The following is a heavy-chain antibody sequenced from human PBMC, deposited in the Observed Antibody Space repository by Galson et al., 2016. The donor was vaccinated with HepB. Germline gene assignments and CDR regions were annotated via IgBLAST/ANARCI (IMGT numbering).Heavy chain of an antibody. Sequence: ETLSLTCTVSGGSISSSSYYWGWIRQPPGKGLEWIGSIYYSGNTYYNPSLKSRVTISVDTSKNQFSLKLSSVTAADTAVFYCARGYSLFDYWGQGTLVTVSS. CDR1: GGSISSSSYY. J-gene: IGHJ4*02. D-gene: IGHD5-18*01. V-gene: IGHV4-39*07. CDR2: IYYSGNT. CDR3: ARGYSLFDY.